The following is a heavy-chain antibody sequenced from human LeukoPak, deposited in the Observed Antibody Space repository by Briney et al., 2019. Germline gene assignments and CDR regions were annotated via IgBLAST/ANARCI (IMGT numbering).Heavy chain of an antibody. J-gene: IGHJ4*02. D-gene: IGHD1-14*01. CDR1: GFTVSSNY. Sequence: GGSLRLSCAASGFTVSSNYMSWVRQAPGKGLEWVANIKQDGSERYYVDSVKGRFTISRDNAKNSLYLQMNSLRAEDTAVYYCARGPDYSYWGQGTLVTVSS. CDR2: IKQDGSER. CDR3: ARGPDYSY. V-gene: IGHV3-7*04.